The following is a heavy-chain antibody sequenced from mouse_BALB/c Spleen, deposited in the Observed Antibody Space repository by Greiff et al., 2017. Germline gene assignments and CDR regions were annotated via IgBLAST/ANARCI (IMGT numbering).Heavy chain of an antibody. CDR1: GFTFSSYT. V-gene: IGHV5-6-4*01. D-gene: IGHD2-14*01. CDR3: TRRRGYDGYFDY. CDR2: ISSGGSYT. J-gene: IGHJ2*01. Sequence: EVQGVESGGGLVKPGGSLKLSCAASGFTFSSYTMSWVRQTPEKRLEWVATISSGGSYTYYPDSVKGRFTISRDNAKNTLYLQMSSLKSEDTAMYYCTRRRGYDGYFDYWGQGTTLTVSS.